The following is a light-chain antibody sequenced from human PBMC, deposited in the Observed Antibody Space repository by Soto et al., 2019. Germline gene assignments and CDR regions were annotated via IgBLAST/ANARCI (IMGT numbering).Light chain of an antibody. CDR2: KAS. CDR1: QSIDSW. CDR3: EHYNSYSRT. J-gene: IGKJ1*01. Sequence: DIQMTQSPSTLSASIGDRVTITCRATQSIDSWLAWYQQKPEKAPKLLIYKASSLQTGVPSRCSGSGSGTEFTLTISTLQPDDFATDYGEHYNSYSRTFGQGTKVEVK. V-gene: IGKV1-5*03.